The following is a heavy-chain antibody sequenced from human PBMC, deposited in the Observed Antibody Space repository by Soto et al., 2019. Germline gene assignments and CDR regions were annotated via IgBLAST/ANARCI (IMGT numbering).Heavy chain of an antibody. J-gene: IGHJ4*02. CDR2: ISYDGSNK. CDR3: ERDTVMYMVRGIFDY. D-gene: IGHD3-10*01. Sequence: QVQLVESGGGVVQPGRSLRLSCAAAGFTFSSYAMHCVRQAPGKGLEWVAVISYDGSNKYYSDSVKGRFTISRDNSKNTLYVQRNSLRAADTAVYYCERDTVMYMVRGIFDYWVQGTLVTVSS. V-gene: IGHV3-30-3*01. CDR1: GFTFSSYA.